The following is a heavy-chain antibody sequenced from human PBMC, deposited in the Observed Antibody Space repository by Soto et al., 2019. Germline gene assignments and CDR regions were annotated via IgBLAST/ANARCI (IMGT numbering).Heavy chain of an antibody. Sequence: QVQLQESGPGLVKPSETMSLTCTISGDSINNYFWNWIRQTPGKGLEWIGYISNSGSTSYNPSLQSRVTISSDPYKNHFSLKLSSVTAADTAVYYCARARQRDTGRGLDVWGQGTTVTVSS. CDR3: ARARQRDTGRGLDV. CDR1: GDSINNYF. CDR2: ISNSGST. V-gene: IGHV4-59*01. D-gene: IGHD5-18*01. J-gene: IGHJ6*02.